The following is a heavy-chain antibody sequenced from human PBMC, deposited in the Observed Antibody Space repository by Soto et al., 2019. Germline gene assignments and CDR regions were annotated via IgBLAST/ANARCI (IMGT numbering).Heavy chain of an antibody. Sequence: GASVKVSCKASGYTFTSYGISWVRQAPGQGLEWMGWISAYNGNTNYAQKLQGRVTMTTDTSTSTAYMELRSLRSDDTAVYYCARGGLGYCSGGSCYCDYWGQGTRVTVSP. V-gene: IGHV1-18*01. CDR2: ISAYNGNT. D-gene: IGHD2-15*01. J-gene: IGHJ4*02. CDR1: GYTFTSYG. CDR3: ARGGLGYCSGGSCYCDY.